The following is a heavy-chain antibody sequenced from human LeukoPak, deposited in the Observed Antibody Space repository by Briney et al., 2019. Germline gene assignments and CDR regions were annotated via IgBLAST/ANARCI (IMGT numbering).Heavy chain of an antibody. CDR1: GYTFTSYG. V-gene: IGHV1-18*04. Sequence: ASVKVSCKASGYTFTSYGISWVRQARGQGLEWMGWISAYNGNTNYAQKLQGRVTMTTDTSTSTAYMELRSLRSDDTAVYYCARDYSCSGGSCYSSFVDYWGQGTLVTVSS. J-gene: IGHJ4*02. CDR2: ISAYNGNT. D-gene: IGHD2-15*01. CDR3: ARDYSCSGGSCYSSFVDY.